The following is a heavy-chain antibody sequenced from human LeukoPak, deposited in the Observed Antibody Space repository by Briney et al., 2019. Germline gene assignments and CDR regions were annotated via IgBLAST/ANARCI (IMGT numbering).Heavy chain of an antibody. Sequence: XETLSXXXTVSGGSISSYYWSWIRQPPGKGLEWIGYIYYSGSTKYNPSLKSRVTISGDTSKKQFSLKLSSVTAADTAVYYCARGYSGYDPTYFDYWGQGTLVTVSS. CDR3: ARGYSGYDPTYFDY. V-gene: IGHV4-59*01. J-gene: IGHJ4*02. CDR1: GGSISSYY. CDR2: IYYSGST. D-gene: IGHD5-12*01.